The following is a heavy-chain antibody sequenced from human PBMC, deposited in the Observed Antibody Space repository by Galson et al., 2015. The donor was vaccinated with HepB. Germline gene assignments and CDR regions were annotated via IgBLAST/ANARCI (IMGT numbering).Heavy chain of an antibody. CDR1: GFIFSDYY. V-gene: IGHV3-11*06. CDR2: ISSTSSYI. J-gene: IGHJ4*02. CDR3: ARDPPLGTPFDY. Sequence: LRLSCAASGFIFSDYYMSWIRQAPGKGLEWISSISSTSSYIYYADSVKGRFTISRDNAKNSLYLQMNSLRAEDTAVYYCARDPPLGTPFDYWGQGTLVTVSS. D-gene: IGHD7-27*01.